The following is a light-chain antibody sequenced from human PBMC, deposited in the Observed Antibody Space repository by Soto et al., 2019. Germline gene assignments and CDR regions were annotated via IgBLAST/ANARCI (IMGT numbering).Light chain of an antibody. Sequence: EIVLSQSPGTLSLSPGERATLSCRASQSVTSIYLAWYQLKPGQAPRLLIHGASTRATGIPARFSGSGSGTEFTLSINSLQSEDFAVYYCQEYDNWPPEGPFGQGTKVDIK. V-gene: IGKV3-15*01. CDR1: QSVTSIY. CDR3: QEYDNWPPEGP. J-gene: IGKJ1*01. CDR2: GAS.